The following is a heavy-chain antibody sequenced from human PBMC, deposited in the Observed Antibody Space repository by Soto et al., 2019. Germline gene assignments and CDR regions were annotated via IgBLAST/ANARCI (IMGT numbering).Heavy chain of an antibody. Sequence: EVQLVESGGGLVKPGGSLRLSCAASGFTFSTYYMNWVRQAPGKGLEWVSSISSSSSYIYYADSVKGRFTISRDNAKNSLYLQMNSLRAEDTAVYYCARDMAPRRPQPPGTDCWGQGTLVTVSS. V-gene: IGHV3-21*01. CDR3: ARDMAPRRPQPPGTDC. J-gene: IGHJ4*02. D-gene: IGHD3-10*01. CDR1: GFTFSTYY. CDR2: ISSSSSYI.